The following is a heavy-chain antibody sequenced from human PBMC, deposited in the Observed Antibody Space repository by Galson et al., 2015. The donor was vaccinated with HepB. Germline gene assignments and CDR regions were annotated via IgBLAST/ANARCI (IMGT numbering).Heavy chain of an antibody. J-gene: IGHJ2*01. D-gene: IGHD6-13*01. CDR3: ARDGGSIAAAGTNRYFDL. V-gene: IGHV1-69*13. Sequence: SVKVSCKASGGTFSSYAISWVRQAPGQGLEWMGGIIPIFGTANYAQKFQGRVTITADESTSTAYMELSSLRSEDTAVYYCARDGGSIAAAGTNRYFDLWGRGTLVTVSS. CDR2: IIPIFGTA. CDR1: GGTFSSYA.